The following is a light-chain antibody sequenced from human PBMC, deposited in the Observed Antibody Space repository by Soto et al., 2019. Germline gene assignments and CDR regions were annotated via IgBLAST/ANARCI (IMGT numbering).Light chain of an antibody. CDR3: QQDSMLT. CDR1: QSVSNN. V-gene: IGKV3-15*01. J-gene: IGKJ4*01. CDR2: GAS. Sequence: EIVMTQSPATLSVSPGERVTLSCRASQSVSNNLAWYQQKPGQAPRLLIFGASTRATGLPARFIGSGSGTEYTLTISSLQPEDFAVYYCQQDSMLTFGGGTKVDIK.